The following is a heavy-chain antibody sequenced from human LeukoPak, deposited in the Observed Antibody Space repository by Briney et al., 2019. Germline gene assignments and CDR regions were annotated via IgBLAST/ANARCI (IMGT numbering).Heavy chain of an antibody. D-gene: IGHD3-22*01. CDR1: GGSISSYY. CDR3: ARHQADYYDSSGHGGLDY. J-gene: IGHJ4*02. V-gene: IGHV4-4*07. CDR2: IYTSGTI. Sequence: PSETLSLTCTVSGGSISSYYWSWIRQPAGTALEWIGRIYTSGTITYNPSLKSRVTMSVDTSKNQFSLKLSSVTAADTAVYYCARHQADYYDSSGHGGLDYWGQGTLVTVSS.